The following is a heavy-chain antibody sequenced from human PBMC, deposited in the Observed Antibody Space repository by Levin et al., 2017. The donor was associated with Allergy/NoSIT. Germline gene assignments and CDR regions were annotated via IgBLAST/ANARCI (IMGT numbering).Heavy chain of an antibody. D-gene: IGHD4-11*01. J-gene: IGHJ6*02. CDR3: ARTLTTVTTDYYGTDV. CDR2: IYTTGNT. Sequence: SETLSLTCTVSGGSISSYHWSWIRQPAGKGLEWIGRIYTTGNTNYNPSLKSRVTMSVDTSKNQFSLKLSSVTAADTAVYYCARTLTTVTTDYYGTDVWGQGTTVTVSS. V-gene: IGHV4-4*07. CDR1: GGSISSYH.